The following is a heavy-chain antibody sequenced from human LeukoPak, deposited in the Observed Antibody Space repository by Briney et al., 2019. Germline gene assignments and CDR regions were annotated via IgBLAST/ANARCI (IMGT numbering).Heavy chain of an antibody. D-gene: IGHD1-14*01. CDR1: GYTFTGYY. Sequence: GASVKVSCKASGYTFTGYYMHWVRQAPGQGLEWMGWITPNSGGTNYAQKFQGRVTMTRDTSISTAYMELSRLRSDDTAVYYCARDRFNQHTRNNNWFDPWGQGTLVTVSS. V-gene: IGHV1-2*02. J-gene: IGHJ5*02. CDR3: ARDRFNQHTRNNNWFDP. CDR2: ITPNSGGT.